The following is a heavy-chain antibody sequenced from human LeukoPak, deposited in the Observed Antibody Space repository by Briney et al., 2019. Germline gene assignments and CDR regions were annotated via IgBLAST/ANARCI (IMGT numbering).Heavy chain of an antibody. J-gene: IGHJ4*02. V-gene: IGHV3-53*01. CDR2: IYSGGST. D-gene: IGHD4-17*01. CDR3: ARETTVTSAGILDY. Sequence: GGSLRLSCAASGFTVSSNYMSWVRQAPGKGLEWVAVIYSGGSTYYADSVKGRFTISRDNSKDTLYLQMNSLRAEDTAVYYCARETTVTSAGILDYWGQGTLVTVSS. CDR1: GFTVSSNY.